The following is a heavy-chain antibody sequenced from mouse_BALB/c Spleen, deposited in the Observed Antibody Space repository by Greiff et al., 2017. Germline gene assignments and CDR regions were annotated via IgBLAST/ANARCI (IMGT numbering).Heavy chain of an antibody. D-gene: IGHD3-1*01. V-gene: IGHV5-4*02. J-gene: IGHJ4*01. Sequence: DVMLVESGGGLVKPGGSLKLSCAASGFTFSDYYMYWVRQTPEKRLEWVATISDGGSYTYYPDSVKGRFTISRDNAKNNLYLQMSSLKSEDTAMYYCARDLGYAMDYWGQGTSVTVSS. CDR2: ISDGGSYT. CDR3: ARDLGYAMDY. CDR1: GFTFSDYY.